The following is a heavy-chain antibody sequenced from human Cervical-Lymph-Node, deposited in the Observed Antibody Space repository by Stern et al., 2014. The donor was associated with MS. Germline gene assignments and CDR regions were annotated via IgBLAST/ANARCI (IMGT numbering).Heavy chain of an antibody. CDR3: ARGAGDSGGSNYFDY. J-gene: IGHJ4*02. CDR1: GFSFSNSY. CDR2: ISSGSHTR. Sequence: VQLVESGGGLVKPGGSLRLSCAASGFSFSNSYMSWVRQAPGKGLEWISYISSGSHTRNYRDFGKGRFTTPGDNDRNSLYLQMNRLRVEDMAVYYCARGAGDSGGSNYFDYWGQGILVTVSS. D-gene: IGHD6-19*01. V-gene: IGHV3-11*01.